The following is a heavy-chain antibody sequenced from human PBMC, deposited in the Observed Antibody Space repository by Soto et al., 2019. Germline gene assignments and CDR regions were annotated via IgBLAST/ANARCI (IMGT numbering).Heavy chain of an antibody. V-gene: IGHV3-30*18. CDR2: ISYDGSNK. Sequence: PGGSLRLSCAASGFTFSSYGMHWVRQAPGKGLEWVAVISYDGSNKYYADSVKGRFTISRDNSKNTLYLQMNSLRAEDTAVYYCAKDPAAAGKRYFQHWGQGTLVTVSS. D-gene: IGHD6-13*01. CDR3: AKDPAAAGKRYFQH. CDR1: GFTFSSYG. J-gene: IGHJ1*01.